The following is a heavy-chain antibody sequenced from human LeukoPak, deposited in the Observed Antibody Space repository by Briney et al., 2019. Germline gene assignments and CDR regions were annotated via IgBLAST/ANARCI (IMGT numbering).Heavy chain of an antibody. J-gene: IGHJ4*02. CDR3: AKDRSDNKTWYAGSH. CDR1: GFTFSTYA. D-gene: IGHD2-8*01. CDR2: ISGSGDST. V-gene: IGHV3-23*01. Sequence: GGSLRLSCAASGFTFSTYAMSWVRQAPGKGLEWVSGISGSGDSTYYADSVKGRFTISRDNSWNTLFLQMNSLRDEDTAVYYCAKDRSDNKTWYAGSHWGQGTLVTVSS.